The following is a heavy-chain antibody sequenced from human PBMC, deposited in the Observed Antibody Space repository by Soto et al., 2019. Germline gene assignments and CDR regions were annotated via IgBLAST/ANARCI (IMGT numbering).Heavy chain of an antibody. CDR1: GFTFSSYD. CDR2: IGTAGDT. CDR3: ARDKFYYYDSSGPKYYGMDV. D-gene: IGHD3-22*01. V-gene: IGHV3-13*01. J-gene: IGHJ6*02. Sequence: EVQLVESGGGLVQPGGSLRLSCAASGFTFSSYDMHWVRQATGKGLEWVSAIGTAGDTYYPGSVKGRFTISRENAKNSLYLQMNSLRAEDTAVYYCARDKFYYYDSSGPKYYGMDVWSQGTTVTVSS.